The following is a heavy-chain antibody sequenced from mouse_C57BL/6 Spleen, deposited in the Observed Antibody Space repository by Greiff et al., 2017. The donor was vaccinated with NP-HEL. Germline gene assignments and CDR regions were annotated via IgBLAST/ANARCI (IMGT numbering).Heavy chain of an antibody. J-gene: IGHJ3*01. CDR1: GFNIKDYY. V-gene: IGHV14-1*01. Sequence: EVQLQQSGAELVRPGASVKLSCTASGFNIKDYYMHWVKQRPEQGLEWIGRIDPEDGDTEYAPKFQGKATMTADTSSNTAYLQLSSLTSEDTAVYYCTTFGIYYDYDGFAYWGQGTLVTVSA. D-gene: IGHD2-4*01. CDR2: IDPEDGDT. CDR3: TTFGIYYDYDGFAY.